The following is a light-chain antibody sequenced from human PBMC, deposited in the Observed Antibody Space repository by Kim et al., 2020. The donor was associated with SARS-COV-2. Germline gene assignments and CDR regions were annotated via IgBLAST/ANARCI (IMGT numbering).Light chain of an antibody. CDR2: GKN. CDR3: NSRHSTGYHYV. J-gene: IGLJ1*01. CDR1: SLRSYY. V-gene: IGLV3-19*01. Sequence: SSELTQDPAVSVAFGQTVRITCPGDSLRSYYASWYQQKPGQAPVLVIYGKNNRPSGIPDRFSGSSSGNTASLTITGAQAEDAADYYLNSRHSTGYHYVFG.